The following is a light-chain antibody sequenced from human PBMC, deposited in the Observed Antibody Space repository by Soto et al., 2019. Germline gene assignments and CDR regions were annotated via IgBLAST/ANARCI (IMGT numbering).Light chain of an antibody. CDR1: SSNIGAGYD. CDR2: GNS. J-gene: IGLJ2*01. CDR3: QSYDSSLSGLL. Sequence: QSVLTQPPSVSGAPGQRVTISCPGSSSNIGAGYDVHWYQQLPGTAPKLLIYGNSNRPSGVPDRFSGSKSGTSASLAITGLQAEDEAESYCQSYDSSLSGLLFGGGTKLTVL. V-gene: IGLV1-40*01.